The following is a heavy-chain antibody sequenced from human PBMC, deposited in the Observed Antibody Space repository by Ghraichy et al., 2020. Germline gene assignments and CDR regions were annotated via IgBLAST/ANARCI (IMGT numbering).Heavy chain of an antibody. J-gene: IGHJ6*02. CDR2: ISGSGGST. CDR3: AKGQVLSGKYYYYGMDD. CDR1: GFTFSSYD. V-gene: IGHV3-23*01. D-gene: IGHD3-3*01. Sequence: GGSLRLSCAASGFTFSSYDMSWVRQAPGKGLEWVSAISGSGGSTYYADSVKGRSTISRDNSKNTLYLQMNSLRAEDTAVYYCAKGQVLSGKYYYYGMDDWGQGTTVTVFS.